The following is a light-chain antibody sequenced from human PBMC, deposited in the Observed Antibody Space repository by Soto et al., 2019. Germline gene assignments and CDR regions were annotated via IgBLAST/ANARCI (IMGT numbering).Light chain of an antibody. V-gene: IGKV1-9*01. CDR1: QGISSY. CDR3: QHLNGYPLT. Sequence: DIQLTQSPSFLSASVGDRVTITCRASQGISSYLAWYQQKPGKAPNLLIYAASTVQSGVPSRFSGSGSGTAFTLTISSLQPEDFATYYCQHLNGYPLTFGGGTKVEIK. J-gene: IGKJ4*01. CDR2: AAS.